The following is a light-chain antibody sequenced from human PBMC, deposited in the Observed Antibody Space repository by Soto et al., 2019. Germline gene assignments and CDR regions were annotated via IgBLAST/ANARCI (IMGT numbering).Light chain of an antibody. CDR3: QKYDSAPLT. CDR2: AAS. J-gene: IGKJ4*01. V-gene: IGKV1-27*01. CDR1: QGTSNY. Sequence: DIQMTQFPSSLSASGGDGVTIICRASQGTSNYLAWYQQKPGKLPNLLIYAASTLQSGVPSRISGSGSGTDFTLTISSLQPEDVATYYCQKYDSAPLTFGGGTKVDIK.